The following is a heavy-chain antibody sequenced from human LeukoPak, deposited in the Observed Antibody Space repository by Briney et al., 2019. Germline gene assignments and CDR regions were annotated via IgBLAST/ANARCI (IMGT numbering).Heavy chain of an antibody. D-gene: IGHD2-8*02. CDR1: GFSLSGYW. V-gene: IGHV3-74*03. CDR3: TRVQAGRSGLMDV. CDR2: IGSDGSGT. Sequence: GGSLRLSCAASGFSLSGYWMHWVRQIPGKGLMWVARIGSDGSGTTYTDPVKGRFTISRDNSKNTLYLQMNSLRDEDAAVYHCTRVQAGRSGLMDVWGRGTTVTVSS. J-gene: IGHJ6*02.